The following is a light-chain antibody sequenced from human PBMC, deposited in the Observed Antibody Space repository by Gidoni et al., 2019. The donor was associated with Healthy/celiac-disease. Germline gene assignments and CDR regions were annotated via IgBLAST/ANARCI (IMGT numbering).Light chain of an antibody. V-gene: IGLV1-40*01. CDR1: SSNIGAGYD. J-gene: IGLJ2*01. Sequence: QSVLTPPPSVSGAPGQRVTISCTGSSSNIGAGYDVHWYQQLPGTAPKLLIYGNSNRPSGVPDRFSGSKSGTSASLAITGLQAEEEAEYYCQAYDSSLSVVFGGGTKLTVL. CDR3: QAYDSSLSVV. CDR2: GNS.